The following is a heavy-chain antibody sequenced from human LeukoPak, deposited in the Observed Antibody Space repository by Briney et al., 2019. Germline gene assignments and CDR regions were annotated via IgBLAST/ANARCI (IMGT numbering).Heavy chain of an antibody. J-gene: IGHJ6*03. CDR3: ARRKGAYSYYYYYMDV. CDR2: IYYSGST. V-gene: IGHV4-39*01. Sequence: SETLSLTCTASGGSISSSSYYWGWIRQPPGKGLEWIGSIYYSGSTYYNPSLKSRVTISVDTSKNQFSLKLSSVTAADTAVYYCARRKGAYSYYYYYMDVWGKGTPVTVSS. CDR1: GGSISSSSYY. D-gene: IGHD4/OR15-4a*01.